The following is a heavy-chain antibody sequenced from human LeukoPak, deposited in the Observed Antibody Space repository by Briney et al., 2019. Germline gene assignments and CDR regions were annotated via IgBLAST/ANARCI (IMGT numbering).Heavy chain of an antibody. Sequence: ASVKVSCKASGYTFTGYYIHWVRQAPGQGLEWMGWVNPNTGVTNYAQTFQDRVTLTRDTSISTAYMELSRLRSDDTAVYHCAKSLAVAGYSHSYGMDVWGQGTTVTVSS. CDR3: AKSLAVAGYSHSYGMDV. V-gene: IGHV1-2*02. CDR1: GYTFTGYY. J-gene: IGHJ6*02. CDR2: VNPNTGVT. D-gene: IGHD6-19*01.